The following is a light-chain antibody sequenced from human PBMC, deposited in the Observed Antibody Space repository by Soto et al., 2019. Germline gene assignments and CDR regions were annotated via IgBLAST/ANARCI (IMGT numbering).Light chain of an antibody. Sequence: QAVVTQPPSVSGAPGQRVTISCTGNNSNLGAGYDVHWYQQLPGAAPKLVIFGNRNRPSGVPERFSGSKSGTTASLAITGLQAEDEADYYCQAYDYSLTAFVFGGGTKLTVL. CDR2: GNR. CDR1: NSNLGAGYD. V-gene: IGLV1-40*01. CDR3: QAYDYSLTAFV. J-gene: IGLJ3*02.